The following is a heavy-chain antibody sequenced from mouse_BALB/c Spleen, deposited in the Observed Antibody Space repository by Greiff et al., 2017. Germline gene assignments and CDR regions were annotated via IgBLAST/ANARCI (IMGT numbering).Heavy chain of an antibody. V-gene: IGHV1-14*01. Sequence: EVQLQQSGPELVKPGASVKMSCKASGYTFTSYVMHWVKQKPGQGLEWIGYINPYNDGTKYNEKFKGKATLTSDKSSSTAYRELSSLTSEDTAVYYGAREKNTRYNYDVRYAMDYWGQGTSVTVSS. CDR1: GYTFTSYV. CDR2: INPYNDGT. J-gene: IGHJ4*01. CDR3: AREKNTRYNYDVRYAMDY. D-gene: IGHD2-12*01.